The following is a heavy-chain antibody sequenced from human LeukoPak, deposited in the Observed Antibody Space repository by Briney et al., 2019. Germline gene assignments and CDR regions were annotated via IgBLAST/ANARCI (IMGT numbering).Heavy chain of an antibody. CDR3: ARQQWLVRVYFDY. J-gene: IGHJ4*02. CDR2: ISGSGRTT. V-gene: IGHV3-23*01. Sequence: GGSLRLSCAASGFPFSTYTISWVRQAPGKGLEWVSTISGSGRTTYYADSVKGRFTISRDNSKNTLYLQMNSLRAEDTAVYYCARQQWLVRVYFDYWGQGTLVTVSS. CDR1: GFPFSTYT. D-gene: IGHD6-19*01.